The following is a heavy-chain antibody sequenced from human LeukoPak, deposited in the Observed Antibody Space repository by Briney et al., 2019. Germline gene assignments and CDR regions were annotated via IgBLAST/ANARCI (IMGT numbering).Heavy chain of an antibody. J-gene: IGHJ4*02. CDR1: GYTLTELS. Sequence: ASVKVSCKVSGYTLTELSMHWVRQAPGKGLEWMGGFDPEDGETIYAQKFQGRVTMTEDTSTDTAYMELSRLRSDDTAVYYCARGFPLRLGELSLYYWGQGTLVTVSS. CDR3: ARGFPLRLGELSLYY. D-gene: IGHD3-16*02. CDR2: FDPEDGET. V-gene: IGHV1-24*01.